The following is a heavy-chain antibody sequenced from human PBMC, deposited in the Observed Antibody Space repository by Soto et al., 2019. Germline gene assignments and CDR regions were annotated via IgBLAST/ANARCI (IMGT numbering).Heavy chain of an antibody. CDR3: AKDRGEWELLMYY. J-gene: IGHJ4*02. Sequence: QVQLVESGGGVVQPGRSLRLSCAASGFTFSSYGMHWVRQAPGKGLEWVEVISYDGSNKYYADSVKGRFTISRDNSKNTLYLQMNSLRAEDTAVYYCAKDRGEWELLMYYWGQGTLVTVSS. CDR1: GFTFSSYG. CDR2: ISYDGSNK. D-gene: IGHD1-26*01. V-gene: IGHV3-30*18.